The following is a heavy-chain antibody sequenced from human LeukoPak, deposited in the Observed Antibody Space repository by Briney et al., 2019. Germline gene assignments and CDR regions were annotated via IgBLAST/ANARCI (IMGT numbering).Heavy chain of an antibody. CDR1: GFTVSSNY. V-gene: IGHV3-53*01. Sequence: GWSLRLSCAASGFTVSSNYMSWVRQAPGRGLEWVSVIYTGGSTYYADSVKGRFTISRDNPKNTLYLQMNSLRAEDTAVYYCARGGAVAAYRGLEIWGQGTTVTVSS. CDR2: IYTGGST. J-gene: IGHJ3*02. CDR3: ARGGAVAAYRGLEI. D-gene: IGHD6-19*01.